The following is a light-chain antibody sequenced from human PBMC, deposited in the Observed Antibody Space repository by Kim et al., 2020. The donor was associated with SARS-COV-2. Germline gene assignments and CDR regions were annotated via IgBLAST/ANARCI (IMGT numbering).Light chain of an antibody. J-gene: IGLJ3*02. CDR2: DNT. CDR1: ESTTGAGET. Sequence: KDTISSTGGESTTGAGETERCSQQLQVPDPRPVIYDNTNRPSGVPDRFSGSKSGTSASLAITGLQAEDETDYNCQAYDKSLGRWVFGGRTQLTVL. V-gene: IGLV1-40*01. CDR3: QAYDKSLGRWV.